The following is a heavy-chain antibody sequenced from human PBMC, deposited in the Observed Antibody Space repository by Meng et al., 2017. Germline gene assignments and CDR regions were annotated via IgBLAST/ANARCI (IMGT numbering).Heavy chain of an antibody. D-gene: IGHD6-13*01. V-gene: IGHV1-2*06. CDR2: IDPKSGDT. CDR1: GYNFPGYW. CDR3: ARDEDISAAGKLFGDY. Sequence: QVQVGQAGAEVKKPGASVKVSCKPSGYNFPGYWLHWVRRAPGQGLEWMGRIDPKSGDTHYAQRFQGRVTMTGDTSISTAYMELSGLRSDDTAMYYCARDEDISAAGKLFGDYWGQGTLVTVSS. J-gene: IGHJ4*02.